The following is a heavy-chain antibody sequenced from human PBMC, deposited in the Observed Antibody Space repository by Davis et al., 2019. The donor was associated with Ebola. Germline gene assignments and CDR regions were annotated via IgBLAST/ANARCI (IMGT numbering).Heavy chain of an antibody. CDR1: GGTFSNYA. V-gene: IGHV1-18*01. Sequence: ASVKVSCKASGGTFSNYAISWVRQAPGQGLQWMGWISPYNGATEYEQSLQDRIILTTDPSTNTAYMELTNLRSDDTAVYFCARGRGRIVVVPATFIGMDVWGQGTTVIVSS. CDR3: ARGRGRIVVVPATFIGMDV. D-gene: IGHD2-2*01. J-gene: IGHJ6*02. CDR2: ISPYNGAT.